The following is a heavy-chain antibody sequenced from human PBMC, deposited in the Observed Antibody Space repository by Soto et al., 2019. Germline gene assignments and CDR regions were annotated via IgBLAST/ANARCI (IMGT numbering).Heavy chain of an antibody. CDR3: ARVYSSLDYGIDY. Sequence: GGSLRLSCAASGFTFISYSMHWGRQAPGKGLDWVAVISYDGSNKYYADSVKGRFTISRDNSQNTLYLHASSLRPDDTAVYYCARVYSSLDYGIDYWGQGTLVTVSS. D-gene: IGHD6-19*01. J-gene: IGHJ4*02. CDR2: ISYDGSNK. V-gene: IGHV3-30-3*01. CDR1: GFTFISYS.